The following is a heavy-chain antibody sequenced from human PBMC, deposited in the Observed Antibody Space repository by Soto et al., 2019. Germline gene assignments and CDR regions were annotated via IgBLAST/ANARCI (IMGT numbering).Heavy chain of an antibody. CDR1: GYSFDTFG. CDR2: ISIEKGDT. Sequence: QVQVVQSGAEVKKPGASVKVACKASGYSFDTFGMSWVRQAPGQGLEWMGWISIEKGDTNSAQKFQDRVTIPTDTSTSTAYMELRSLTSDDTAVYYCARCYCSVGSCFTCWHFDLWGRGTLVTVSS. CDR3: ARCYCSVGSCFTCWHFDL. V-gene: IGHV1-18*01. D-gene: IGHD2-15*01. J-gene: IGHJ2*01.